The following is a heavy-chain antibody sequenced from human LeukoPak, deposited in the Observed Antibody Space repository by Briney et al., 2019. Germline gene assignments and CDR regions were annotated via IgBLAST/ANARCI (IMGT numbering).Heavy chain of an antibody. D-gene: IGHD4-11*01. V-gene: IGHV3-7*01. CDR3: ARELDYLTHCYYYMDV. J-gene: IGHJ6*03. CDR2: IKQDGSEK. CDR1: GFTFSSYG. Sequence: GGTLRLSCAASGFTFSSYGMSWVRQAPGKGLEWVANIKQDGSEKYYVDSVKGRFTISRDNAKNSLYLQMNSLRAEDTAVYYCARELDYLTHCYYYMDVWGKGTTVTVSS.